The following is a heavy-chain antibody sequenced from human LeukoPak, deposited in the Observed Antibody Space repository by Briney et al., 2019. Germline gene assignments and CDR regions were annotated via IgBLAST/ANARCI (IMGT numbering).Heavy chain of an antibody. J-gene: IGHJ6*02. V-gene: IGHV3-23*01. D-gene: IGHD3-10*01. Sequence: QTGGSLRLSCAASGFTFSNYAMSWVRQAPGKGLEWLSAISGSGGSTYYADSVKGRFTISRDNAKNSLFLQMNTLKAEDTAVYYCARLELGWGAYYYYGMDVWGQGTTVTVSS. CDR2: ISGSGGST. CDR1: GFTFSNYA. CDR3: ARLELGWGAYYYYGMDV.